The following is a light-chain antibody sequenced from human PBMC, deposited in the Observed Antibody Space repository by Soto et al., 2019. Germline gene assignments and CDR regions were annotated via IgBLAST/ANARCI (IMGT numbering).Light chain of an antibody. Sequence: QSVLTQPASVSGSPGQSITISCTGTSSDVGGYNYVSWYQQHPGKAPKLMIYDVSSRPSGVSNRFSGSKSGNTASLTISGLQAEDEADYYCSSFAGSNTLVVFGGGTKLTVL. J-gene: IGLJ2*01. CDR3: SSFAGSNTLVV. V-gene: IGLV2-14*03. CDR2: DVS. CDR1: SSDVGGYNY.